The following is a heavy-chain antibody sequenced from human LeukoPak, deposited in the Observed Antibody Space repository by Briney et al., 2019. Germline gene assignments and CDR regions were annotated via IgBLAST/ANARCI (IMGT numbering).Heavy chain of an antibody. D-gene: IGHD6-13*01. CDR3: AKSLAVGSWYIYFDY. V-gene: IGHV3-21*04. CDR1: GFTSSSYS. CDR2: ISSSSSYI. J-gene: IGHJ4*02. Sequence: PGGSLRLSCAASGFTSSSYSMNWVRQAPGKGLEWVSSISSSSSYIYYADSVKGRFTISRDNSKNTLYLQMSSLRAEDTAVYYCAKSLAVGSWYIYFDYWGQGALVTVSS.